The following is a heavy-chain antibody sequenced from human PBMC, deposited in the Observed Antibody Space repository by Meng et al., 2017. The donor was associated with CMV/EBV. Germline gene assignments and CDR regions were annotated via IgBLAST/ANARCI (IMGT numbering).Heavy chain of an antibody. CDR2: ISSSGSTI. Sequence: GESLKISCAASGFTFSSYWMSWVRQAPGKGLEWVSYISSSGSTIYYADSVKGRFTISRDNAKDSLYLQMNSLRAEDTAVYYCAREGRYQLLYWFDPWGQGTLVTVSS. J-gene: IGHJ5*02. V-gene: IGHV3-48*04. CDR3: AREGRYQLLYWFDP. D-gene: IGHD2-2*01. CDR1: GFTFSSYW.